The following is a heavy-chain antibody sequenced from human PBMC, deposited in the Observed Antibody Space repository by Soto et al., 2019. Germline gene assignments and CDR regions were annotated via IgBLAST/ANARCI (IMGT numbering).Heavy chain of an antibody. J-gene: IGHJ4*02. CDR2: ISWNSGNL. CDR1: GFNFGDYH. V-gene: IGHV3-9*01. CDR3: VKGTLFGVSVRHLDY. D-gene: IGHD2-8*01. Sequence: EMQLVESGGGLVQPGRSLRLSCAASGFNFGDYHMHWVRQALGKGLEWVSSISWNSGNLGYADSVKGRFTISRNNAKNSLYLQMNSLRREDTALYYCVKGTLFGVSVRHLDYWGQGTLVTVSS.